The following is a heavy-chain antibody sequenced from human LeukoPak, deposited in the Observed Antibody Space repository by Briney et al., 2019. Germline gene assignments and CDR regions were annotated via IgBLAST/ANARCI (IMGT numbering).Heavy chain of an antibody. CDR1: GYTFTNYG. J-gene: IGHJ4*02. CDR2: ISAYNGNT. CDR3: ARDPPYSSAWFGRDDY. D-gene: IGHD6-19*01. V-gene: IGHV1-18*01. Sequence: ASVKVSRKASGYTFTNYGISWVRQAPGQGLEWMGWISAYNGNTNYAQNLQGRVTMTTDTSTSTAYMELRSLRSDDTAVYYCARDPPYSSAWFGRDDYWGQGTLVTVSS.